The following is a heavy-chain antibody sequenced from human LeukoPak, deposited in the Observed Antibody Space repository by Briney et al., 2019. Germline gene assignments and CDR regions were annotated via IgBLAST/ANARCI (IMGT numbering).Heavy chain of an antibody. CDR1: GFTFSSYE. Sequence: PGGSLRLSCAASGFTFSSYEMNWVRQAPGKRLEWVSYISSSGRSINYADSVRGRFTISRDNGKNSLYLQMNSLRAEDTAVYYCARVRYCSGGSCYGNWYDPWGQGTLVTVSS. J-gene: IGHJ5*02. CDR3: ARVRYCSGGSCYGNWYDP. V-gene: IGHV3-48*03. D-gene: IGHD2-15*01. CDR2: ISSSGRSI.